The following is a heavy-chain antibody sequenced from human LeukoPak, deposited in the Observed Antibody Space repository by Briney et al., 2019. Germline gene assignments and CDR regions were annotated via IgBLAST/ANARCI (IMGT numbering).Heavy chain of an antibody. CDR3: ARHDYYGSGRSPGEWFDY. D-gene: IGHD3-10*01. CDR2: IYYSGST. J-gene: IGHJ4*02. CDR1: GGSISSSSYY. V-gene: IGHV4-61*05. Sequence: PSETLSLTCTVSGGSISSSSYYWSWIRQPPGKGLEWIGYIYYSGSTNYNPSLKSRVTISVDTSKNQFSLKLSSVTAADTVVYYCARHDYYGSGRSPGEWFDYWGQGTLVTVSS.